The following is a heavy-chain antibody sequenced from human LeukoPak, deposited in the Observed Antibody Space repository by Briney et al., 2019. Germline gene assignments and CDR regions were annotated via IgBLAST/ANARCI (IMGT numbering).Heavy chain of an antibody. CDR2: MNPNSGNT. CDR1: GYTFTSYD. J-gene: IGHJ4*02. V-gene: IGHV1-8*01. D-gene: IGHD5-12*01. CDR3: ARSLELRLRRQPREFDY. Sequence: GASVKVSCKASGYTFTSYDINWVRQATGQGLEWMGWMNPNSGNTGYAQKFQGRVTMTRNTSISTAYMELSSLRSEDTAVYYCARSLELRLRRQPREFDYWGQGTLVTVSS.